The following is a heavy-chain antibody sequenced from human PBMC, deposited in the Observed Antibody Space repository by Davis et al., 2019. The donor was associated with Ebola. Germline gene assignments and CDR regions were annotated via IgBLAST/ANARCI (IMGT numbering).Heavy chain of an antibody. V-gene: IGHV1-8*01. Sequence: AASVKVSCKASGYTFTSYDINWVRQATGQGLEWMRWMNPNSGNTGYAQKFQGRVTMTRNTSISTAYMELSSLRSEDTAVYYCARGDVAVDCGGDCYSRGWFDPWGQGTLVTVSS. CDR2: MNPNSGNT. CDR3: ARGDVAVDCGGDCYSRGWFDP. D-gene: IGHD2-21*01. CDR1: GYTFTSYD. J-gene: IGHJ5*02.